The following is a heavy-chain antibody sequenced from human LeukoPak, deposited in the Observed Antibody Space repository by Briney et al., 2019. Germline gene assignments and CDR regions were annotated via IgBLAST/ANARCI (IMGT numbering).Heavy chain of an antibody. D-gene: IGHD7-27*01. CDR1: GGSISSSSFS. CDR2: IYSSGNT. Sequence: PSETLSLTCTVSGGSISSSSFSWGWIRQPPGKGLEWIGTIYSSGNTYYNPSLKSRVTISADTSKNQFSLKLYSVTAADTAVYYCATRKLGNDYWGQGTLVTVSS. J-gene: IGHJ4*02. V-gene: IGHV4-39*07. CDR3: ATRKLGNDY.